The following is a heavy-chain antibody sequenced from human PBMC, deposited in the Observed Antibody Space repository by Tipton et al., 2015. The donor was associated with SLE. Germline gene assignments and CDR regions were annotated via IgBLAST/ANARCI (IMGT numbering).Heavy chain of an antibody. CDR1: GGSLSGGDYY. V-gene: IGHV4-30-4*01. J-gene: IGHJ4*02. Sequence: TLSLTCTVSGGSLSGGDYYRGWIRQPPGKGLAWIGFIYHSGNTFYNPSLESRLTMSVDTSKNQFSLTLTSVTAADTAVYYCARGNSGFDYWGQGNLVTVSS. CDR3: ARGNSGFDY. D-gene: IGHD1-1*01. CDR2: IYHSGNT.